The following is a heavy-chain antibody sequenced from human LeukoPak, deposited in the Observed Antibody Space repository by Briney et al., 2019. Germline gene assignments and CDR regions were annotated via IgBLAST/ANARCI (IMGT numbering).Heavy chain of an antibody. Sequence: ASVKVSCKASGGTFSSYAISWVRQAPGQGLEWMGRIIPILGIANYAQKFQGRVTITADKSTSTAYMELSSLRSEDTAVYYCARGIYDYVWGSQILGDYWGQGTLVTVSS. D-gene: IGHD3-16*01. V-gene: IGHV1-69*04. CDR3: ARGIYDYVWGSQILGDY. CDR2: IIPILGIA. CDR1: GGTFSSYA. J-gene: IGHJ4*02.